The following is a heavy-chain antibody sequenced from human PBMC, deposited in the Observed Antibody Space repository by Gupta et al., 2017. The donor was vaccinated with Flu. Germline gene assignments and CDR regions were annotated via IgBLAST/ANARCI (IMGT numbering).Heavy chain of an antibody. CDR1: GSTLSDYG. CDR2: INRDGSVI. CDR3: ARDVGSGDYDS. D-gene: IGHD4-17*01. Sequence: EVQSVESGGGLVQPGGSLRLSCGASGSTLSDYGMSGVRQAPGKGPDLVANINRDGSVINYMDFVRGRFTISRDNAKNAVYFQMNSLRVDDTAVYYCARDVGSGDYDSWGQGTLVTVSS. V-gene: IGHV3-7*01. J-gene: IGHJ5*01.